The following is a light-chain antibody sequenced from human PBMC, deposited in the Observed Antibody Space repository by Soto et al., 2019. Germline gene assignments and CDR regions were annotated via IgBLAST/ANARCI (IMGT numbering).Light chain of an antibody. Sequence: QSALTQPASVSGSPGQSITIPCSGRSSDLGGLNYVSWYQQHPGKVPKLIIYKVDNRPSGISDRFSASKSGNTACLTISGLQAEDEAHYYCSSYTTVPSPQWVFAGGTKLTVL. J-gene: IGLJ3*02. CDR1: SSDLGGLNY. V-gene: IGLV2-14*01. CDR3: SSYTTVPSPQWV. CDR2: KVD.